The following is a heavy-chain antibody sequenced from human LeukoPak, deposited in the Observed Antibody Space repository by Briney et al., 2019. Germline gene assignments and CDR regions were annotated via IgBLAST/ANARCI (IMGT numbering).Heavy chain of an antibody. CDR3: ARDNPYMVSVPPAISLAVGDAFDL. CDR1: GYAFNRYG. D-gene: IGHD2-2*01. Sequence: ASVNVSCKASGYAFNRYGISWVREAPGQGLEGMGWISAYNGNTKYAQNLQGRVTMTADTSTSTPSMELSSIRSDDSALYYCARDNPYMVSVPPAISLAVGDAFDLWGQGTMVTVSS. CDR2: ISAYNGNT. V-gene: IGHV1-18*01. J-gene: IGHJ3*01.